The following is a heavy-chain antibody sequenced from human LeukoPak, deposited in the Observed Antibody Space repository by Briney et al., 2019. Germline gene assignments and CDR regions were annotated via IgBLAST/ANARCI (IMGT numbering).Heavy chain of an antibody. CDR3: ARRGGGVAAATWRAFDI. J-gene: IGHJ3*02. V-gene: IGHV1-2*02. Sequence: ASVKVSCKASGYTFTAYYIHWVRQAPGQGLEWMGWINPNSGGTNYAQKFQGRVTMTRDTSINTAYMELSRLRSDDTAVYYCARRGGGVAAATWRAFDIWGQGTMVTVSS. CDR1: GYTFTAYY. D-gene: IGHD2-15*01. CDR2: INPNSGGT.